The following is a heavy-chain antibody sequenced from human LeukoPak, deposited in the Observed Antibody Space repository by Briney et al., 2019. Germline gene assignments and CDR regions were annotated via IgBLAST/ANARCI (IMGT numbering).Heavy chain of an antibody. J-gene: IGHJ3*02. Sequence: ASVKVSCKASGYTFTSYAMHWVRQAPGQRLEWMGWINVGNGNTKYSQEFQGRVTITRDTSASTAYMELSSLRSEDTAVYYCATESVLGAFDIWGQGTMVTVSS. D-gene: IGHD1-1*01. CDR3: ATESVLGAFDI. CDR1: GYTFTSYA. CDR2: INVGNGNT. V-gene: IGHV1-3*03.